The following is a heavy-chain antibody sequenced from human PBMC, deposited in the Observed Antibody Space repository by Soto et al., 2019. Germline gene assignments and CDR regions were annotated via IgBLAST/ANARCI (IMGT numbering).Heavy chain of an antibody. D-gene: IGHD3-10*01. CDR2: IYWNDDK. CDR1: GFSLSTSGVG. CDR3: AHKGRTMVREAREQRVSYFDY. Sequence: SGPTLVNPTQTLTLTCTFSGFSLSTSGVGVGWIRQPPGKALEWLALIYWNDDKRYSPSLKSRLTITKDTSKNQVVLTMTNMEPVDTATYYCAHKGRTMVREAREQRVSYFDYWGQGTLVTLSS. J-gene: IGHJ4*02. V-gene: IGHV2-5*01.